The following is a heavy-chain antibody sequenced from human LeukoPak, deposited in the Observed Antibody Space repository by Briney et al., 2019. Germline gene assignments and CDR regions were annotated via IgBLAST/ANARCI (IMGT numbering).Heavy chain of an antibody. Sequence: ASVKVSCEASGYTFTSYGISWVRQAPGQGLEWMGWISAYNGNTNYAQKLQGRVTMTTDTSTSTAYMELRSLRSDDTAVYYCARGIVVVPAAIAFDYWGQGTLVTVSS. CDR2: ISAYNGNT. J-gene: IGHJ4*02. CDR1: GYTFTSYG. D-gene: IGHD2-2*02. V-gene: IGHV1-18*01. CDR3: ARGIVVVPAAIAFDY.